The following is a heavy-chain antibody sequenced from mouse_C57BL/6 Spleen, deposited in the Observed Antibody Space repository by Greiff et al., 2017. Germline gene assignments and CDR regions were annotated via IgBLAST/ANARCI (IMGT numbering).Heavy chain of an antibody. CDR2: IDPSDSYT. V-gene: IGHV1-69*01. CDR1: GYTFTSYW. D-gene: IGHD4-1*01. J-gene: IGHJ2*01. CDR3: ARGRNWDDYFDY. Sequence: VQLQQPGAELVMPGASVKLSCKASGYTFTSYWMHWVKQRPGQGLEWIGEIDPSDSYTNYNQKFKGKSTLTVDKSSSTAYMQLSSLTSEDSAVYYCARGRNWDDYFDYWGQGTTLTVSS.